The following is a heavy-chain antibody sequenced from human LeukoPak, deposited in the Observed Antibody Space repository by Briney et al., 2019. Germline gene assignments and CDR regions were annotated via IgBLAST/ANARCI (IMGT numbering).Heavy chain of an antibody. D-gene: IGHD3-16*01. CDR2: INPNSGGT. J-gene: IGHJ4*02. CDR1: GYTFTGYY. Sequence: ASVKVSCKASGYTFTGYYMHWVRQAPGQGLEWMGRINPNSGGTNYAQKFQGRVTMTRDTSISTAYMELSRLRSDDTAMYYCARDSPGDDYVWGSYRYYFDYWGQGTLVTVSS. V-gene: IGHV1-2*06. CDR3: ARDSPGDDYVWGSYRYYFDY.